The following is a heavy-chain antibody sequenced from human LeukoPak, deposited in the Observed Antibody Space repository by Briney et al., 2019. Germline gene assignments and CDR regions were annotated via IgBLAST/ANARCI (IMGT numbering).Heavy chain of an antibody. J-gene: IGHJ4*02. CDR2: ISGSGGST. CDR1: GFTFSSYA. CDR3: ARRSDSGSYSY. D-gene: IGHD3-10*01. V-gene: IGHV3-23*01. Sequence: GGSLRLSCAASGFTFSSYAMSWVRQAPGKGLEWISGISGSGGSTYYADSVKGRFTISRDNSKNTLYLQMNSLKASDTAMYYCARRSDSGSYSYWGQGTLVTVSS.